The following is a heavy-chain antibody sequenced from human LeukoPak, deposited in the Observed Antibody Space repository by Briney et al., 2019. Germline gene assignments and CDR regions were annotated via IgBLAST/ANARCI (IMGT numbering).Heavy chain of an antibody. Sequence: HLGGCLRLSCAASGFTFSSYGMHWVRQAPGKGLEWVAVISYDGSNKYYADSVKGRFTISRDNSTNTLYLQMNSLRAEDTAVYYCAKGYYYGMDVWGQGTTVTVSS. J-gene: IGHJ6*02. CDR2: ISYDGSNK. V-gene: IGHV3-30*18. CDR1: GFTFSSYG. CDR3: AKGYYYGMDV.